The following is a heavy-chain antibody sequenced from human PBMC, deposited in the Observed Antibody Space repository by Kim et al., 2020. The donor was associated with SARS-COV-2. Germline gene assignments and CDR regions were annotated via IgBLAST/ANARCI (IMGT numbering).Heavy chain of an antibody. Sequence: SETLSLTCSVSGGSINRFYWSWIRQPPGKGLEWIGHIYDSGTTNYNPSLKSRLTISVDTSKNQFSLKLNSVTAADTAVYYCARSIQQLAYWFFDLWGRGTLVTVSS. J-gene: IGHJ2*01. CDR2: IYDSGTT. D-gene: IGHD6-13*01. CDR1: GGSINRFY. CDR3: ARSIQQLAYWFFDL. V-gene: IGHV4-59*13.